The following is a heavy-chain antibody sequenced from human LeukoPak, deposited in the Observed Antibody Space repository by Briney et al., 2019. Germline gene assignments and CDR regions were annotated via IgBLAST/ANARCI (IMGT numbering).Heavy chain of an antibody. V-gene: IGHV3-9*01. CDR1: GFTFDDYA. CDR3: AGTGYYNHGMDV. Sequence: PGGSLRLSCAASGFTFDDYAMYWVRQAPGKGLEWVSGISWNSGSIGYADSVKGRFTISRDNAKNSLYLQMNSLRAEDTALYYCAGTGYYNHGMDVWGQGTTVTVSS. CDR2: ISWNSGSI. J-gene: IGHJ6*02. D-gene: IGHD6-13*01.